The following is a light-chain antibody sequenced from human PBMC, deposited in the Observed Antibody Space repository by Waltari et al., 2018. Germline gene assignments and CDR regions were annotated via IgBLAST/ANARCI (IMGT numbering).Light chain of an antibody. CDR2: DVP. CDR3: CSYAGRYTNYV. J-gene: IGLJ1*01. CDR1: RSDVGAYDY. Sequence: QSALTQPRPVSGSPGQSVTISCTGTRSDVGAYDYVPWYQQRPGKAPKLIIYDVPERPSGVPDRFSGSKSDNKASLTISGLQADDEADYYCCSYAGRYTNYVFGSGTKVTVL. V-gene: IGLV2-11*01.